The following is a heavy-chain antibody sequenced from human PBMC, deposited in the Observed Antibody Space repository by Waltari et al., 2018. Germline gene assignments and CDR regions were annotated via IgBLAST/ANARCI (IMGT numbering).Heavy chain of an antibody. Sequence: EVQLVQSGAEVKKPGESLESSRKGSGYSITSYWSGWVRQKPGKGLEWMGIIYPGDSTTRYSPSFQGQVTISADKSISTAYLQWSSLKASDAAMYYCARQIHYGGNIYYFDYWGQGTLVTVSS. CDR1: GYSITSYW. D-gene: IGHD4-17*01. V-gene: IGHV5-51*01. J-gene: IGHJ4*02. CDR3: ARQIHYGGNIYYFDY. CDR2: IYPGDSTT.